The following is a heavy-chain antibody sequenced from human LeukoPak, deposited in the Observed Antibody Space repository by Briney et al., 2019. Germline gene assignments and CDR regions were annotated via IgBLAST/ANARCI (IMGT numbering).Heavy chain of an antibody. CDR2: IIPIFGRA. Sequence: GSAVKVSCKAAGGAFSSYAISWVRQAPGQGLEWMGGIIPIFGRANYAQKFQGRVTITADKSTGTAYMELSSLRSEATAVYYCAGPIAAAGRDSGYYYGMDVWGKGTTVTVSS. D-gene: IGHD6-13*01. CDR3: AGPIAAAGRDSGYYYGMDV. J-gene: IGHJ6*04. V-gene: IGHV1-69*06. CDR1: GGAFSSYA.